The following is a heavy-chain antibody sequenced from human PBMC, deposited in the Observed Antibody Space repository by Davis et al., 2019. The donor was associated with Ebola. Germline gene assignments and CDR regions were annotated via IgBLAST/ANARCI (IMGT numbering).Heavy chain of an antibody. CDR3: ASLRRTITGMDDGFDM. V-gene: IGHV5-51*01. CDR1: GFRFTSYW. J-gene: IGHJ3*02. CDR2: IYTGDSDT. D-gene: IGHD1-20*01. Sequence: GESLKISCKDSGFRFTSYWIGWVRQMPGKGLEWMGIIYTGDSDTRYSPSFRGRVTISADKSTRTAYLQWGSLKASDTAMYYCASLRRTITGMDDGFDMWGQGTMVTVSS.